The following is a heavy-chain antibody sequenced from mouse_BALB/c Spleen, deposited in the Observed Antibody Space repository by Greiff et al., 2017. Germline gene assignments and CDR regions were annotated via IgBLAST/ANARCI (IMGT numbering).Heavy chain of an antibody. D-gene: IGHD2-1*01. V-gene: IGHV1S22*01. CDR2: IYPGSGST. J-gene: IGHJ2*01. CDR3: TRRGNGNYFFDY. Sequence: LQQPGSELVRPGASVKLSCKASGYTFTSYWMHWVKQRPGQGLEWIGNIYPGSGSTNYDEKFKSKATLTVDTSSSTAYMQLSSLTSEDSAVYYCTRRGNGNYFFDYWGQGTTLTVSS. CDR1: GYTFTSYW.